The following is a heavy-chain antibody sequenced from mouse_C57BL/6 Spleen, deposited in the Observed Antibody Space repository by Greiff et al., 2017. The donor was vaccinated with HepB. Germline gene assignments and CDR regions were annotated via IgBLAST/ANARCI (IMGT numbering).Heavy chain of an antibody. Sequence: VKLQQPGAELVRPGSSVKLSCKASGYTFTSYWMDWVKQRPGQGLEWIGNIYPSDSETHYNQKFKDKATLTVDKSSSTAYMQLSSLTSEDSAVYYCARTHYYGSSYDAYWGQGTLVTVSA. CDR3: ARTHYYGSSYDAY. CDR2: IYPSDSET. J-gene: IGHJ3*01. D-gene: IGHD1-1*01. CDR1: GYTFTSYW. V-gene: IGHV1-61*01.